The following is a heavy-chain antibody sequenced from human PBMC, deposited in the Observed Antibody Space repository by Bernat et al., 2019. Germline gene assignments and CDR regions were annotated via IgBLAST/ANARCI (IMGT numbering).Heavy chain of an antibody. V-gene: IGHV3-30-3*01. D-gene: IGHD3-16*02. CDR1: GFTFNTYS. CDR3: TTESVWGSYRPMGGFDY. J-gene: IGHJ4*02. Sequence: QVQLVESGGGVVQPGRSLRLSCAVSGFTFNTYSMYWVRQAPGKGLEWVAVISYDGINKYYADSVKGRFTVSRDNSKNTLYLQMNSLKTEDTAVYYCTTESVWGSYRPMGGFDYWGQGTLVTVSS. CDR2: ISYDGINK.